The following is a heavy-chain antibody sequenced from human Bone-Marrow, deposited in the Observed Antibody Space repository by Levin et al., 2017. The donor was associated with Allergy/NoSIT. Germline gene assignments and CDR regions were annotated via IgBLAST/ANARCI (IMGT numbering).Heavy chain of an antibody. Sequence: LGESLKISCTTSGFTFSSSGMHWVRQAPGKGLEWVAVIWSDGTQKYYADSVKGRFTISRDNSKNTLYLQMNTLSAEDTAVYYCARERDLHFDYWGQGTLVTVSA. CDR3: ARERDLHFDY. V-gene: IGHV3-33*01. CDR1: GFTFSSSG. CDR2: IWSDGTQK. J-gene: IGHJ4*02.